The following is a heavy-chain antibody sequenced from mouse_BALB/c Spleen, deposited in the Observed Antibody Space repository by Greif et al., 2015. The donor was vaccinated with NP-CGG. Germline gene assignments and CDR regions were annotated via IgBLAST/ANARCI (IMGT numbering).Heavy chain of an antibody. CDR2: IYPGSGNT. Sequence: VQLQQSGPALVKPGAPVKISCKASGYTFTDYYINWVKQKPGQGLEWIGWIYPGSGNTKYNEKFKGKATLTVDTSSSTVYMQLSSLTSEDTAVYFCARRTGTEAMDYWGQGTSVTVSS. D-gene: IGHD4-1*01. J-gene: IGHJ4*01. V-gene: IGHV1-84*02. CDR1: GYTFTDYY. CDR3: ARRTGTEAMDY.